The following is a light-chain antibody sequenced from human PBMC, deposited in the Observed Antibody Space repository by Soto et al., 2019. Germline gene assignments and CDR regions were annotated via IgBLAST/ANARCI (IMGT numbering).Light chain of an antibody. V-gene: IGKV1-5*03. CDR2: KAS. Sequence: DIQMTQSPSTLSASVGDRVTITCRASQSISSWLAWYQQKPGQAPKLLIYKASTLQSGVPSRFSGSGSGTEFTLAISSLQPDDSATYHRQQHTDNWTFGQGTKADIK. CDR1: QSISSW. CDR3: QQHTDNWT. J-gene: IGKJ1*01.